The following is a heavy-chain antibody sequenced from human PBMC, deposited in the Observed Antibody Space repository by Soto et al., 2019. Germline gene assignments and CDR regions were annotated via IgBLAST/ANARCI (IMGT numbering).Heavy chain of an antibody. D-gene: IGHD1-7*01. Sequence: PSETLSLTCTVSGGSISSSSYYWGWIRQPPGKGLEWIGSIYYTGSTYYSPSLKSRVTISVDTSKNQFSLKLSSVTAADTAVYYCARGKLGAFDIWGQGTMVTVSS. CDR2: IYYTGST. CDR1: GGSISSSSYY. V-gene: IGHV4-39*07. CDR3: ARGKLGAFDI. J-gene: IGHJ3*02.